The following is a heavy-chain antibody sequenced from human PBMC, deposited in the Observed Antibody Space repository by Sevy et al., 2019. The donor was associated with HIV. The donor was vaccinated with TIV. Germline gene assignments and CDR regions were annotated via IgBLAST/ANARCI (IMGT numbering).Heavy chain of an antibody. J-gene: IGHJ3*02. V-gene: IGHV4-31*03. CDR2: IHYSGST. D-gene: IGHD3-10*01. CDR1: GGSISSGGYY. CDR3: ATYYYDSGSYYTRAFDI. Sequence: SETLSLTCTVSGGSISSGGYYCSWIRQHPGKGLEWIGYIHYSGSTYYNPYLKSRITISVDTYKNQFSLELSSVTAADTAVYYCATYYYDSGSYYTRAFDIWGQGTMVTASS.